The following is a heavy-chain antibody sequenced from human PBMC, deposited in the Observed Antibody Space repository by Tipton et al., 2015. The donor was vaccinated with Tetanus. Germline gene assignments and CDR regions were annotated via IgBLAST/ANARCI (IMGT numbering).Heavy chain of an antibody. D-gene: IGHD3-3*01. CDR1: GGSSSSFY. Sequence: TLSLTCEVSGGSSSSFYWSWIRQPPGGGLERIGEINQRGTTYNPSLNRRATISVDSSATQLSLIITSMTAADAAVYYCARIHDFLSGHFDFWGQGTLVTVSS. J-gene: IGHJ4*02. CDR3: ARIHDFLSGHFDF. CDR2: INQRGT. V-gene: IGHV4-34*01.